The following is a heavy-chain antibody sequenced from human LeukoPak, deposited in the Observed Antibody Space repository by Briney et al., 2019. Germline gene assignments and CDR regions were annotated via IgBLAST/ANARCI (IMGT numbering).Heavy chain of an antibody. V-gene: IGHV3-74*01. D-gene: IGHD5-18*01. CDR2: INSDGSST. CDR1: GFTFSSYW. J-gene: IGHJ4*02. CDR3: AKDQDGYSYGFIDY. Sequence: GGSLRLSCAASGFTFSSYWMHWVRQAPGKGLVWVSRINSDGSSTSYADSVKGRLTISRDNSKNTLYLQMNSLRAEDTAVYYCAKDQDGYSYGFIDYWGQGTLVTVSS.